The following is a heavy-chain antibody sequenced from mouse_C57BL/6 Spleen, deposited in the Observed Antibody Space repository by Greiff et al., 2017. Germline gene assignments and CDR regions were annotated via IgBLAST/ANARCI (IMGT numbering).Heavy chain of an antibody. J-gene: IGHJ4*01. V-gene: IGHV1-69*01. Sequence: QVQLQQPGAELVMPGASVKLSCKASGYTFTSYWMHWVKPRPGQGLEWIGEIDPSDSYTNYNQKFKGKSTLTVDKSSSTAYMQLSSLTSEDSAVYYCARGYSNFLYARDYWGQGTSVTVSS. CDR1: GYTFTSYW. D-gene: IGHD2-5*01. CDR2: IDPSDSYT. CDR3: ARGYSNFLYARDY.